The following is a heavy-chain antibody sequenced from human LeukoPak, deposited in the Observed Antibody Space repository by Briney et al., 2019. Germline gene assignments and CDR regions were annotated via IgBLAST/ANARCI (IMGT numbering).Heavy chain of an antibody. Sequence: SETLSLTCTVSGGSMNNYYWSWFRRPPGKGLEWIAYVYQTGSTNYNPSLKSRVTMSIDTSKNQFSLKLSSVTAADTAVYYCARDFRGNYGSRGMDVWGQGTTVTVSS. D-gene: IGHD5-24*01. V-gene: IGHV4-59*01. J-gene: IGHJ6*02. CDR2: VYQTGST. CDR1: GGSMNNYY. CDR3: ARDFRGNYGSRGMDV.